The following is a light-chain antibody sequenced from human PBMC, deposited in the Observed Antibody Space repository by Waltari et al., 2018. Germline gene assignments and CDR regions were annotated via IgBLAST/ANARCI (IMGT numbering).Light chain of an antibody. CDR1: SSDVASYDY. Sequence: QSALTQFPSASGSPGQSVTISCTGTSSDVASYDYVSWYQQHPGKAPKLVIYEVTKRPSGVPDRFSGSKSGNTASLTVSGLQAEDEAIYYCCSYGGSDNWVFGGGTKLTVL. J-gene: IGLJ3*02. CDR3: CSYGGSDNWV. CDR2: EVT. V-gene: IGLV2-8*01.